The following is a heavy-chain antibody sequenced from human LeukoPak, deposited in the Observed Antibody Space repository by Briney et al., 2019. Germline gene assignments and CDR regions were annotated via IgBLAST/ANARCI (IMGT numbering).Heavy chain of an antibody. CDR2: IIPIFGTA. CDR1: GDTISAYS. V-gene: IGHV1-69*13. J-gene: IGHJ6*03. Sequence: GASVKVSCKAAGDTISAYSLNWVRQAPGQGLEWMGGIIPIFGTANYAQKFQGRVTITADESTSTAYMELSSLRSEDTAVYYCARAGGIAEGFGELSDYYYYYMDVWGKGTTVTISS. D-gene: IGHD3-10*01. CDR3: ARAGGIAEGFGELSDYYYYYMDV.